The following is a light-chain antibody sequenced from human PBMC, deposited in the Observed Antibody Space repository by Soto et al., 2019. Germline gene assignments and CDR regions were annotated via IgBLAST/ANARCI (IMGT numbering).Light chain of an antibody. CDR2: GAS. CDR3: QQYNSYSWT. V-gene: IGKV3-11*01. Sequence: EIVLTQSPATLSLSPGERATLSCRASENVYSYLAWYRQAPGQAPRLLIYGASSRATVIPDRFSGSGSGTDFTLTISSLQPDGFATYYCQQYNSYSWTFGQGTKVDIK. J-gene: IGKJ1*01. CDR1: ENVYSY.